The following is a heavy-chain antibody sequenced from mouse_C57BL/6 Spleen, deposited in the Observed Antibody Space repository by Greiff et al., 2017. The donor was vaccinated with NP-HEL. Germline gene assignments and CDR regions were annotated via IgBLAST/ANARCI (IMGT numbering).Heavy chain of an antibody. D-gene: IGHD2-12*01. CDR1: GFNIKDYY. CDR2: IDPEDGET. Sequence: EVQLVESGAELVKPGASVKLSCTASGFNIKDYYMHWVKQRTEQGLEWIGRIDPEDGETKYAPKFQGKATITADTSSNTAYLQLSSLTSEDTAVYYCASSYDGDAWFAYWGQGTLVTVSA. J-gene: IGHJ3*01. CDR3: ASSYDGDAWFAY. V-gene: IGHV14-2*01.